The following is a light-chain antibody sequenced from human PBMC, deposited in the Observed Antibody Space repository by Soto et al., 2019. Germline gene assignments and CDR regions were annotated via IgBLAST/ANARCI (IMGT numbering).Light chain of an antibody. V-gene: IGLV6-57*02. CDR2: EDN. CDR1: SGSIASNY. CDR3: QSCDSSNVV. J-gene: IGLJ2*01. Sequence: NFMLTQPHSVSESPGKTVTISCTGSSGSIASNYVQWYQQRPGSAPTTVIYEDNQRPSGVPDRCSGSIDSSSNSASLTISGLKTEDEADYYCQSCDSSNVVLGGGTKLTVL.